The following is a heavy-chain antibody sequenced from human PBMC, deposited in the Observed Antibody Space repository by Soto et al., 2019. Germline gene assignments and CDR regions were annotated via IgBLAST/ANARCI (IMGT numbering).Heavy chain of an antibody. D-gene: IGHD1-26*01. CDR2: INPNGGST. CDR3: ARSSGGNFGIIIEGTNWFAP. J-gene: IGHJ5*02. Sequence: ASVKVSCKXPRDTFTRYYINWVRQAPVQGLEWMGVINPNGGSTAYAQKFKGRVILTRDTSASTVSMEVSSLTSEDTAMYYCARSSGGNFGIIIEGTNWFAPWGQGTLVTVSS. V-gene: IGHV1-46*01. CDR1: RDTFTRYY.